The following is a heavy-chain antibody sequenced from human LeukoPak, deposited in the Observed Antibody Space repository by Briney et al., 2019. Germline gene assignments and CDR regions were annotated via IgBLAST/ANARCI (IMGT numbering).Heavy chain of an antibody. D-gene: IGHD6-13*01. CDR1: GYTFTSYG. CDR3: ASGLKVIAAAGTTNYYYGMDV. J-gene: IGHJ6*02. CDR2: ISAYNGNT. V-gene: IGHV1-18*01. Sequence: ASVTVSCKASGYTFTSYGISWVRQAPGQGLEWMGWISAYNGNTNYAQKLQGRVTMTTDTSTSTAYMELRSLRSDDTAVYYCASGLKVIAAAGTTNYYYGMDVWGQGTTVTVSS.